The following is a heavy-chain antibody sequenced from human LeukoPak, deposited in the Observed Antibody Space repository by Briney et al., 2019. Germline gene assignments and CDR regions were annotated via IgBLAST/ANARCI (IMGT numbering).Heavy chain of an antibody. Sequence: GGSLRLSCAASGFTFGDYAMHWVRQAPGKGLEWVSFISWNSVNVAYADSVKGRFTISRDISKNTLYLQMNSLRAEDTAVYYCARDRGDSSGWPIIDYWGQGTLVTVSS. D-gene: IGHD6-19*01. CDR3: ARDRGDSSGWPIIDY. J-gene: IGHJ4*02. CDR2: ISWNSVNV. V-gene: IGHV3-9*01. CDR1: GFTFGDYA.